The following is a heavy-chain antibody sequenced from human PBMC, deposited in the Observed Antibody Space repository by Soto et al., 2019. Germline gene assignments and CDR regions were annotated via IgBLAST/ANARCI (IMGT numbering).Heavy chain of an antibody. CDR1: GYTFTSYA. Sequence: GASVKVSCKASGYTFTSYAMHWVRQAPGQRLEWMGWINAGNGNTKYSQKFQGRVTITRDTSASTAYMELSSLRSEDTAVYYCARAGYCSGDSCYYNWFDPWGQGTLVTVS. J-gene: IGHJ5*02. CDR2: INAGNGNT. V-gene: IGHV1-3*01. D-gene: IGHD2-15*01. CDR3: ARAGYCSGDSCYYNWFDP.